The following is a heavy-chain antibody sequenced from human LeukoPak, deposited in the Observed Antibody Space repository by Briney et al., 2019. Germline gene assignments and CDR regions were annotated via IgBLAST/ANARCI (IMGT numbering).Heavy chain of an antibody. D-gene: IGHD3-3*01. Sequence: SCKVSGYTFTDYYMHWVQQAPGKGLEWMGLVDPEDGETIYAEKFQGRVTITADTSTDTAYMELSSLRSEDTGVYYCATEGTIFGGEFDYWGQGTLVTVSS. CDR3: ATEGTIFGGEFDY. CDR1: GYTFTDYY. V-gene: IGHV1-69-2*01. CDR2: VDPEDGET. J-gene: IGHJ4*02.